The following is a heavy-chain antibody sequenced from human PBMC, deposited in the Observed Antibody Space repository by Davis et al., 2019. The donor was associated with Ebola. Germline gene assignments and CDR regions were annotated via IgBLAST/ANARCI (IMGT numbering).Heavy chain of an antibody. Sequence: LRLSCSVSGDSISSGSYYWTWIRQPAGKGLEWIGRIYGGGSTTYNPSLESRVTMSVDRSKNQFSLKLTSVTAADTAVYFCARGQESSYTVKWARFDSWGQGTLVTVSS. CDR1: GDSISSGSYY. J-gene: IGHJ4*02. CDR2: IYGGGST. D-gene: IGHD1-26*01. V-gene: IGHV4-61*02. CDR3: ARGQESSYTVKWARFDS.